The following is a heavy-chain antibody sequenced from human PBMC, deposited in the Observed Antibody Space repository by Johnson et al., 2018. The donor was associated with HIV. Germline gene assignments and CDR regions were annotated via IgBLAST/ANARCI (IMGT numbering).Heavy chain of an antibody. V-gene: IGHV3-30*04. CDR2: ISYDGSKK. D-gene: IGHD5-12*01. Sequence: QVHLVESGGGVVQPGRSLRIYCAVSEFTFRNYAMHLVRLAPGKGLQWVAVISYDGSKKYYGDSVKGRFTISRDNSKSTLYLQMDSLRVEDTALYYCARGRKDIEAADGLDNDAFDMWGQGTLVTVSS. J-gene: IGHJ3*02. CDR3: ARGRKDIEAADGLDNDAFDM. CDR1: EFTFRNYA.